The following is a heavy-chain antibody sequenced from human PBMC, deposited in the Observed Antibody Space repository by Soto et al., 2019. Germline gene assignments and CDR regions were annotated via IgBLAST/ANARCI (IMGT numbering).Heavy chain of an antibody. Sequence: QITLKESGPPLVKPTQTLTLTCTFSGFSLSTSGVGVGWIRQPPGKALEWLALIYWDDDKRYSPSLKSRLTITKDTSKNQVVLTMTNMDPVDTATYYCARSPTENYYDSSGYYNYYYYGMDVWGQGTTVTVSS. CDR2: IYWDDDK. D-gene: IGHD3-22*01. CDR1: GFSLSTSGVG. J-gene: IGHJ6*02. CDR3: ARSPTENYYDSSGYYNYYYYGMDV. V-gene: IGHV2-5*02.